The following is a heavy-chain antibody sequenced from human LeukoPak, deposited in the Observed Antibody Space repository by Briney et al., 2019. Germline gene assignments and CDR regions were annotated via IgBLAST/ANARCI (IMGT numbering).Heavy chain of an antibody. V-gene: IGHV3-23*01. CDR2: ISGSGDST. D-gene: IGHD6-19*01. CDR1: GFTFSNYA. Sequence: GGSVRLSCAASGFTFSNYAMRWVRQAPGKGLEWVSGISGSGDSTYYADSVKGRFTISRDNSKNTLYLQMNSLRAEDTAVYYCARRSGIAVAGAFDYWGQGTLVTVSS. CDR3: ARRSGIAVAGAFDY. J-gene: IGHJ4*02.